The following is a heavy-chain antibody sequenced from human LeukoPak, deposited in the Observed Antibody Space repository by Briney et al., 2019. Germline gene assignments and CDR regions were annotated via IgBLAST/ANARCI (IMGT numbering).Heavy chain of an antibody. CDR3: ARVIVVAGRGYFDY. CDR2: ISAYNGNT. J-gene: IGHJ4*02. Sequence: ASVKVSCTASGYTFTSYGISWVRQAPGQGLEWMGWISAYNGNTNYAQKLQGRVTMTTDTSTSTAYMELRSLRSDDTAVYYCARVIVVAGRGYFDYWGQGTLVTVSS. V-gene: IGHV1-18*01. D-gene: IGHD3-22*01. CDR1: GYTFTSYG.